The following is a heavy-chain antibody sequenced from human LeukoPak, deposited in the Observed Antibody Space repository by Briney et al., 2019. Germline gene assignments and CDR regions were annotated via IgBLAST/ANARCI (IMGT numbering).Heavy chain of an antibody. CDR2: ISSSSSYI. D-gene: IGHD6-19*01. Sequence: GGSLRLSCAASGFTFSSYSMNWVRQAPGKGLEWVSSISSSSSYIYYADSVKGRFTISRDNAKNSLYLQMNGLRAEDTAVYYCAKEAVRIAVSGLTDYWGQGTLVTVSS. CDR3: AKEAVRIAVSGLTDY. V-gene: IGHV3-21*04. CDR1: GFTFSSYS. J-gene: IGHJ4*02.